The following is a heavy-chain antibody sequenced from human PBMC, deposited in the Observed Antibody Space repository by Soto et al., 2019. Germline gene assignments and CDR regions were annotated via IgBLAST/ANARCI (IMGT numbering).Heavy chain of an antibody. J-gene: IGHJ4*02. CDR2: ISSSSSYI. Sequence: GSLRLSCAASGFTFSSYSMNWVRQAPGKGLEWVSSISSSSSYIYYADSVKGRFTISRDNAKNSLYLQMNSLRAEDTAVYYCARILSSGYYYYDYWGQGTLVTVSS. CDR3: ARILSSGYYYYDY. CDR1: GFTFSSYS. D-gene: IGHD3-22*01. V-gene: IGHV3-21*01.